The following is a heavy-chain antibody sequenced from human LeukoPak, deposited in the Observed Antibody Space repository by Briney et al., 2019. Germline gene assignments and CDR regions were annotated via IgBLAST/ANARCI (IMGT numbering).Heavy chain of an antibody. CDR2: LYYSGST. CDR3: ARQAGRGGAVTFDY. Sequence: PSETLSLTCTVSGGSISSSSYYWGWIRQPPGKGLEWIGSLYYSGSTYYNPSLKSRVTISVDTSKSQFSLKLSSVTAADTAVYYCARQAGRGGAVTFDYWGQGTLVTVSS. V-gene: IGHV4-39*01. CDR1: GGSISSSSYY. D-gene: IGHD3-16*01. J-gene: IGHJ4*02.